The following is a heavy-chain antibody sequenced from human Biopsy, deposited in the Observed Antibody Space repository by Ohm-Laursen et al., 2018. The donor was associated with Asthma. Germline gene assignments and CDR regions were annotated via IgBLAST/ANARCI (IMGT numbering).Heavy chain of an antibody. CDR1: DYIFPRYY. J-gene: IGHJ4*02. D-gene: IGHD3-22*01. CDR3: ARMISYYHEMRAPFFDY. V-gene: IGHV7-4-1*02. Sequence: ASVKVSCKVSDYIFPRYYISWVRQAPGQGLEWMGWINTNTGNPTYAQGFTGRFVFSLDTSVNTAHLQISSLKAEDTAVYYCARMISYYHEMRAPFFDYWGQGTLVTVSS. CDR2: INTNTGNP.